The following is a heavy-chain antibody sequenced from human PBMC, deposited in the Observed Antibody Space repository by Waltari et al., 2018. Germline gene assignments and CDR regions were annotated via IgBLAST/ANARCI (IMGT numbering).Heavy chain of an antibody. D-gene: IGHD6-13*01. J-gene: IGHJ4*02. V-gene: IGHV4-39*01. CDR3: ARLLGSSWYS. CDR1: GGSISRSSYY. CDR2: IYYSGIT. Sequence: QLQLQESGPGLVKPSETLSLTCTVSGGSISRSSYYWGWIRQPPGKGLGWIGRIYYSGITDDNPSLKSRVTISVDTSKNQFSLKLSSVTAADTAVYYCARLLGSSWYSWGQGTLVTVSS.